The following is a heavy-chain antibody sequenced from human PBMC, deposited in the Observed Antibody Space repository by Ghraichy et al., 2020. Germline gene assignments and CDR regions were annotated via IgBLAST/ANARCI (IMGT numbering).Heavy chain of an antibody. D-gene: IGHD3-22*01. Sequence: LSLTCAASGFTFSSYAMSWVRQAPGKGLEWVSAISGSGGSTYYADSVKGQFTISRDNSKNTLYLQMNSLRAEDTAVYYCAKLYDSSGYYITSYFDYWGQGTLVTVSS. CDR2: ISGSGGST. J-gene: IGHJ4*02. CDR1: GFTFSSYA. V-gene: IGHV3-23*01. CDR3: AKLYDSSGYYITSYFDY.